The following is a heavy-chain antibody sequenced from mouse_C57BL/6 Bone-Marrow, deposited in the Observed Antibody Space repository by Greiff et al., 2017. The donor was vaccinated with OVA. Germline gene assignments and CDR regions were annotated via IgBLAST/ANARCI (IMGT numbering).Heavy chain of an antibody. CDR1: GYTFTSYW. Sequence: QVQLQQPGAELVMPGASVKLSCKASGYTFTSYWMHWVKQRPGQGFEWIGEIDPSDSDTNYNQKFKGKSTLTVDNSSRTASMQLSSLTSEDSAVSYCARDYGSSYTLYFDVWGTGTTVTVSS. V-gene: IGHV1-69*01. CDR3: ARDYGSSYTLYFDV. J-gene: IGHJ1*03. D-gene: IGHD1-1*01. CDR2: IDPSDSDT.